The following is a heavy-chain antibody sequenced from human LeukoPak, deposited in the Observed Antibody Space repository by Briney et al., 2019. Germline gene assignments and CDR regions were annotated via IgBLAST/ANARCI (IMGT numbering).Heavy chain of an antibody. CDR1: THSVSTDYY. Sequence: SETLSLTCTVSTHSVSTDYYWGWIRQPAGKGLEWIGRIYTSGSTNYNPSLKSRVTMSVDTSKNQFSLKLSSVTAADTAVYYCARVEGYDFWSGIFGWYYFDYWGQGTLVTVSS. CDR3: ARVEGYDFWSGIFGWYYFDY. V-gene: IGHV4-4*07. J-gene: IGHJ4*02. CDR2: IYTSGST. D-gene: IGHD3-3*01.